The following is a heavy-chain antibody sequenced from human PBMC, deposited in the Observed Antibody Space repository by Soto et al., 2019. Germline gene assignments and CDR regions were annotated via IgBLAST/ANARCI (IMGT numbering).Heavy chain of an antibody. V-gene: IGHV1-46*01. Sequence: INPSGGSTSYAQKFQGRVTMTRDTSTSTVYMELSSLRSEDTAVYYCARDHRNYYDSSGYNGGAFDYWGQGTLVTLSS. J-gene: IGHJ4*02. CDR2: INPSGGST. CDR3: ARDHRNYYDSSGYNGGAFDY. D-gene: IGHD3-22*01.